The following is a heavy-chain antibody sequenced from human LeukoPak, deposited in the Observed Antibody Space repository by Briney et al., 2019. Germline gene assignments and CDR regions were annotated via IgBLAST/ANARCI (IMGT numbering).Heavy chain of an antibody. D-gene: IGHD3-3*01. Sequence: SETLSLTCTVSGGSISSYYWSWIRQPPGKGLEWLGYIYYSGSTNYNPSLKSRVTISVDTSKNQFSLKLSSVTAADTAVYYCARDRQYYDFWSGYYKPMALFDYWGQGTLVTVSS. V-gene: IGHV4-59*01. CDR1: GGSISSYY. CDR2: IYYSGST. J-gene: IGHJ4*02. CDR3: ARDRQYYDFWSGYYKPMALFDY.